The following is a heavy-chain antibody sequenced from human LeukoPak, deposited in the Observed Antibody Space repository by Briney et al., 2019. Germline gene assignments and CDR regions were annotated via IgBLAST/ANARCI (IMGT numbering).Heavy chain of an antibody. Sequence: GGSLRLSWAASGFTFSSYSITWVRQATGKGLEWVSSISSSSSSIYYADSVKGRFSISRDNAKNSLYLQMNSLRAEDTAVYYCARDHGVITMMNGGDYWGQGTLVTVSS. CDR3: ARDHGVITMMNGGDY. CDR1: GFTFSSYS. CDR2: ISSSSSSI. J-gene: IGHJ4*02. V-gene: IGHV3-21*01. D-gene: IGHD3-22*01.